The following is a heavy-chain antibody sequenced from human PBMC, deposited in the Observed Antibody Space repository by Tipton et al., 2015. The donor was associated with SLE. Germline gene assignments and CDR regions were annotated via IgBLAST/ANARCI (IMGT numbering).Heavy chain of an antibody. Sequence: PSLTCAVYGGSFSGYYWSWIRQPPGKGLEWIGEINQSGSTNYNPSLKSRVTISVDTSKNQFSLKLSSVTAADTAVYYCARGPSGGATDACFDLWGRGTLVTVSS. V-gene: IGHV4-34*01. CDR3: ARGPSGGATDACFDL. J-gene: IGHJ2*01. CDR2: INQSGST. CDR1: GGSFSGYY. D-gene: IGHD5-12*01.